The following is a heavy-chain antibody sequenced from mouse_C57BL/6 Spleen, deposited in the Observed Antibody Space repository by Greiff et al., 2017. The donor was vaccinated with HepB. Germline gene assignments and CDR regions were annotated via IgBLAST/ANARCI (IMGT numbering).Heavy chain of an antibody. J-gene: IGHJ3*01. CDR3: ARGGDYGYDWFAY. Sequence: EVKVVESGGGLVKPGGSLKISCAASGFTFSSYAMAWVRPTPEKRLEWVATICGGGSYTYYPDNVKGRFTISRDNAKNNLYLQMSHLKSEDTAMYYCARGGDYGYDWFAYWGQGTLVTVSA. V-gene: IGHV5-4*03. CDR1: GFTFSSYA. CDR2: ICGGGSYT. D-gene: IGHD2-2*01.